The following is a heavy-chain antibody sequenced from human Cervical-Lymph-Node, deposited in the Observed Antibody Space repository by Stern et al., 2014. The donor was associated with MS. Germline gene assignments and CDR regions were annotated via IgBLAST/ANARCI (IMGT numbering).Heavy chain of an antibody. CDR3: AREEGGGNYFSAFDI. Sequence: EMQLVESGGGLVQPGRSLRLSCAASGFSFSSYSMNWVRQAPGKGLEWLSYISGSSSSIYYADSVKGRFTISRDNAKNSLYLQMSGLRDEDTAVYYCAREEGGGNYFSAFDIWGQGTAVTVSA. CDR1: GFSFSSYS. J-gene: IGHJ3*02. V-gene: IGHV3-48*02. D-gene: IGHD1-26*01. CDR2: ISGSSSSI.